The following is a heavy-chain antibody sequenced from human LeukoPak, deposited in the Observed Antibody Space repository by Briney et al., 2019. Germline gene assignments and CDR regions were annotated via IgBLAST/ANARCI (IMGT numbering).Heavy chain of an antibody. CDR2: ISGSGEST. D-gene: IGHD3-22*01. CDR3: AKFSGYGSSGYCIDY. Sequence: GGSLRLSCAASGFTFSSYATSWVRQAPGKGLEWVSAISGSGESTYYADSVKGRFTISRDNSKNTLYLQMNSLRVEDTAVYYCAKFSGYGSSGYCIDYWGQGTLVTVSS. J-gene: IGHJ4*02. CDR1: GFTFSSYA. V-gene: IGHV3-23*01.